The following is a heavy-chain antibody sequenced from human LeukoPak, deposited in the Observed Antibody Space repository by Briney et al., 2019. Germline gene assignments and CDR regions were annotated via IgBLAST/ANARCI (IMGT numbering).Heavy chain of an antibody. J-gene: IGHJ6*03. CDR1: GFTFSSYG. CDR2: ISGSGGST. Sequence: GGSLRLSCVASGFTFSSYGMHWVRQAPGKGLEWVSAISGSGGSTYYADSVKGRFTISRDNSKNTLYLQMNSLRAEDTAVYYCAKSGGYDSGGRYYYYYYYMDVWGKGTTVTVSS. V-gene: IGHV3-23*01. D-gene: IGHD5-12*01. CDR3: AKSGGYDSGGRYYYYYYYMDV.